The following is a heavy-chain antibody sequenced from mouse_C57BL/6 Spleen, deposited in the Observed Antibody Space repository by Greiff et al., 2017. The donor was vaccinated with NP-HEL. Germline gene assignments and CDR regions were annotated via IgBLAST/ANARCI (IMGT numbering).Heavy chain of an antibody. V-gene: IGHV1-82*01. CDR1: GYAFSSSW. Sequence: QVQLKQSGPELVKPGASVKISCKASGYAFSSSWMNWVKQRPGKGLEWIGRIYPGDGDTNYNGKFKGKATLTADKSSSTAYMQLSSLTSEDSAVYFCARSNWDVYAMDYWGQGTSVTVSS. CDR3: ARSNWDVYAMDY. CDR2: IYPGDGDT. D-gene: IGHD4-1*01. J-gene: IGHJ4*01.